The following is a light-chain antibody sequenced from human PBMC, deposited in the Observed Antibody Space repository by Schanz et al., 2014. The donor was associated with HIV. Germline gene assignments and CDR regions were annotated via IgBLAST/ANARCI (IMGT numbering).Light chain of an antibody. CDR2: ANN. Sequence: QSVLTQAPSASGTPGQRVTISCSGSSSDFKANAVLWYQQLPGAAPKLLIQANNQRPSGVPDRFSGSKSGTSASLAISGLRSEDEADYYCAGWDDSLNVWVFGGGTKLTVL. CDR3: AGWDDSLNVWV. CDR1: SSDFKANA. J-gene: IGLJ3*02. V-gene: IGLV1-44*01.